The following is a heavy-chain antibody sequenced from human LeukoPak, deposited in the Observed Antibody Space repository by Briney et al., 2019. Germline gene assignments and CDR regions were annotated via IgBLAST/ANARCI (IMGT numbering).Heavy chain of an antibody. CDR1: GYTFTSYD. J-gene: IGHJ5*02. Sequence: GASVKVSCKASGYTFTSYDINWVRQATGQELEWMGWINPNSGRTNYAQNFQGRVTMTRDPSISTAYMELNSLTSNDTAVYYCARTREYSSSWYFPPFDPWGQGTLVTVSS. CDR3: ARTREYSSSWYFPPFDP. CDR2: INPNSGRT. D-gene: IGHD6-13*01. V-gene: IGHV1-2*02.